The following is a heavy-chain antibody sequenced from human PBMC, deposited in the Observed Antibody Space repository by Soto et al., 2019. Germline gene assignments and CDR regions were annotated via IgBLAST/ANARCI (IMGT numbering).Heavy chain of an antibody. Sequence: EVQLVESGGGLVQPGGSLRLSCAASGFTFSSYSMNWVRQAPGKGLEWVSYISSSSSTIYYADSVKGRFTISRDNAKNSLYLQMNSLSAEDTAVYYCARDHYDSSGYYENFDYWGQGTLVTVSS. CDR1: GFTFSSYS. CDR2: ISSSSSTI. D-gene: IGHD3-22*01. V-gene: IGHV3-48*01. J-gene: IGHJ4*02. CDR3: ARDHYDSSGYYENFDY.